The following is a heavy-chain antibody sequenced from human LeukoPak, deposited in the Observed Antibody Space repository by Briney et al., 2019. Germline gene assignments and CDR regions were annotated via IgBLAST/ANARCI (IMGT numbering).Heavy chain of an antibody. Sequence: GGSLRLSCAASGFTFSSYWMSWVRQAPGKGLEWVANIKQDGSETGYVDSVKGRFTISRDNAKNSLYLQMNSLRAEDTAVYYCARVSKGDKMVYAIGSSRNFDYWGQGTLVTVS. CDR1: GFTFSSYW. V-gene: IGHV3-7*01. CDR3: ARVSKGDKMVYAIGSSRNFDY. J-gene: IGHJ4*02. D-gene: IGHD2-8*01. CDR2: IKQDGSET.